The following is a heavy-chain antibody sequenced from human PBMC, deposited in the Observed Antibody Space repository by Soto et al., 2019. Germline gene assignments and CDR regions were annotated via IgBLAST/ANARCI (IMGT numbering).Heavy chain of an antibody. V-gene: IGHV6-1*01. CDR1: GDSVSSNRAA. D-gene: IGHD3-22*01. CDR3: ARAPYYDNSGQSYGLDV. CDR2: TYRRSKWYI. Sequence: SQTLSLTCAISGDSVSSNRAAWNWIRQSPSRGLEWLGRTYRRSKWYIDYAASVRGRVTIIPDTSKNQFSLHLNLVTPEDTAVYYCARAPYYDNSGQSYGLDVWGQGTTVTVS. J-gene: IGHJ6*02.